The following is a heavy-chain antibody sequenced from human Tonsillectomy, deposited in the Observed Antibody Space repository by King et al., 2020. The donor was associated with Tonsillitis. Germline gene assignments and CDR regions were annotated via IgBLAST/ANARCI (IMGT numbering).Heavy chain of an antibody. CDR3: ARCSGSSCYSLYFYH. V-gene: IGHV1-2*02. Sequence: VQLVESGAEVKKPGASVKVSCKASGYTFTGYYMHWARQAPGQGLEWMGWINPNSGGTNHAQKFQGRVTMTRDTSITTAYMELIRLRSDDTAVYYCARCSGSSCYSLYFYHWGQGTLVTVSS. CDR2: INPNSGGT. D-gene: IGHD2-15*01. J-gene: IGHJ4*02. CDR1: GYTFTGYY.